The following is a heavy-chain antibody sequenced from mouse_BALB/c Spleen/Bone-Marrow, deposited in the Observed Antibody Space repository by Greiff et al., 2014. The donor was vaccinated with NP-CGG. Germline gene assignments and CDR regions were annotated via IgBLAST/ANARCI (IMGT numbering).Heavy chain of an antibody. CDR2: IDPYYGGT. Sequence: EVQLVESGPELEKPGASVKISCKASGYSFTAYNMNWVKQSNGKSLEWIGSIDPYYGGTSYNQKFNGKATLTVDKSSSTAYMQLKNLTSEDSAVYYCTRDDSPYWYFDVWGAGTTVTVSS. D-gene: IGHD2-4*01. CDR3: TRDDSPYWYFDV. V-gene: IGHV1-39*01. CDR1: GYSFTAYN. J-gene: IGHJ1*01.